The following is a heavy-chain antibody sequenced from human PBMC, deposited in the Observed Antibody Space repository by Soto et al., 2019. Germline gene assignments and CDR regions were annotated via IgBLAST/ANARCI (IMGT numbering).Heavy chain of an antibody. Sequence: SETLSLTCTVSGGSISSYYWSWIRQPAGKGLEWIGRIYTSGSTNYNPSLKSRVTMSVDTSKNQFSLKLSSVTAADPAVYYCAREKDLAYCGGDCSARPATFDYWGQGTLVTVSS. CDR3: AREKDLAYCGGDCSARPATFDY. D-gene: IGHD2-21*02. CDR2: IYTSGST. V-gene: IGHV4-4*07. CDR1: GGSISSYY. J-gene: IGHJ4*02.